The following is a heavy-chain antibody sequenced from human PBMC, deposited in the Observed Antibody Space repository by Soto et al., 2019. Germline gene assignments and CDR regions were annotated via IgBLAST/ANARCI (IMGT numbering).Heavy chain of an antibody. CDR1: GGTFSSYA. Sequence: SVKVSCKASGGTFSSYAISWVRQAPGQGLEWMGGIIPIFGTANYAQKFQGRVTITADKSTSTAYMELSSLRSEDTAVYYCARENIENSDGLYDAFDIWGQGTTVTVSS. CDR3: ARENIENSDGLYDAFDI. D-gene: IGHD2-15*01. CDR2: IIPIFGTA. J-gene: IGHJ3*02. V-gene: IGHV1-69*06.